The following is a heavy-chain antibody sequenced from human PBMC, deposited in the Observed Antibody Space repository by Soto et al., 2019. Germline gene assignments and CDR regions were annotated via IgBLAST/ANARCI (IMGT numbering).Heavy chain of an antibody. D-gene: IGHD1-26*01. CDR3: ARMEIRGSGSYGNLAVP. CDR2: INHSGST. CDR1: VGSFSGYY. J-gene: IGHJ5*02. V-gene: IGHV4-34*01. Sequence: SASMSLPSSVSVGSFSGYYWRWIRQPPGKELEWIGEINHSGSTNSNPSLKSRVTISVDTSKNQFSMKLSSLTAADTAVYYCARMEIRGSGSYGNLAVPWGQATRVTVSS.